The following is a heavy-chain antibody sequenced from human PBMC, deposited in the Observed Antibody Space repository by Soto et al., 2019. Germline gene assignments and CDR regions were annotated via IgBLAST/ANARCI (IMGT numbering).Heavy chain of an antibody. J-gene: IGHJ4*02. CDR1: GYTFTSYA. Sequence: QVQLVQSGAEVKKPGASVKVSCKASGYTFTSYAMHWVRQAPGQRLEWMGWINAGNGNTKYSQKFQGRVTITRDPSASTAYMELSSLRSEDTAVYYCARVGIVATAYFDYLGQGTLVTVSS. CDR3: ARVGIVATAYFDY. D-gene: IGHD5-12*01. CDR2: INAGNGNT. V-gene: IGHV1-3*01.